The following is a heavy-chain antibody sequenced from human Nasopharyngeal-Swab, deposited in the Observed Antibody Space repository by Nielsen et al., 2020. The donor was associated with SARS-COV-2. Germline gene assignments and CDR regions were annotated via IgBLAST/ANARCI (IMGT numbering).Heavy chain of an antibody. CDR3: ARRGGTAGSDAFDI. V-gene: IGHV5-10-1*01. CDR2: IDPSDSYT. J-gene: IGHJ3*02. D-gene: IGHD6-13*01. Sequence: VRQMPGKGLEWMGRIDPSDSYTNYSPSFQGHVTISADKSISTAYLQWSSLKASDTAMYYCARRGGTAGSDAFDIWSQGTMVTVSS.